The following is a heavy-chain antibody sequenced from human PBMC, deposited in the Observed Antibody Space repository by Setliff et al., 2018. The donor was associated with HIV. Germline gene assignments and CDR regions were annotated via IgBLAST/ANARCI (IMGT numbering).Heavy chain of an antibody. Sequence: ASVKVSCKASGYSFTDHYMHWVRQAPGQGLEWMGWINPRSGGTNYAQKFQGTVTMTRDTSINTAYMEMSRLRSDDTATYYCARVPSGAAGLVRAGFYFWGQGTLVTVSS. CDR3: ARVPSGAAGLVRAGFYF. J-gene: IGHJ4*01. CDR2: INPRSGGT. V-gene: IGHV1-2*02. D-gene: IGHD6-25*01. CDR1: GYSFTDHY.